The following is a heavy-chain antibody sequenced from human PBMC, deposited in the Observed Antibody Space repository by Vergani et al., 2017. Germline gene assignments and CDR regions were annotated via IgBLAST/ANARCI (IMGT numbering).Heavy chain of an antibody. V-gene: IGHV3-30*03. Sequence: VQLVESGGGLVQPGRSLRLSCAASGFTFSSYGMHWVRQAPGKGLEWVAVISYDGSNKYYADSVKGRFTISRDNSKNTLYLQMNSLRAEDTAVYYCARDLWSGFNWFDPWGQGTLVTVSS. CDR3: ARDLWSGFNWFDP. CDR2: ISYDGSNK. CDR1: GFTFSSYG. J-gene: IGHJ5*02. D-gene: IGHD3-3*01.